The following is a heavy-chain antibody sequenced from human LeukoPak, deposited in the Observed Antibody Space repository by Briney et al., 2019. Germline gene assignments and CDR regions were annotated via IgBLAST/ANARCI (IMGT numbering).Heavy chain of an antibody. CDR1: GFDFSTYS. Sequence: GGSLRLSCAASGFDFSTYSMNWVRQAPGKGREWVSHISSSSSNIYYADSVKGRFTISRDTANNSLYLQMHSLRAEDTAVYYCARGYSTSSYSHYYYYMDVWGTGTTVTVSS. CDR2: ISSSSSNI. J-gene: IGHJ6*03. CDR3: ARGYSTSSYSHYYYYMDV. D-gene: IGHD6-6*01. V-gene: IGHV3-48*01.